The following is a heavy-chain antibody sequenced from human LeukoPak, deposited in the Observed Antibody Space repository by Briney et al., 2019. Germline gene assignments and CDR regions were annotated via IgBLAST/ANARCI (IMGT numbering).Heavy chain of an antibody. CDR1: GYTFTNYW. D-gene: IGHD6-13*01. Sequence: GASVKVSCKASGYTFTNYWIYWVRQAPGQGLEWMGWISAYNGNSHYTQKFQGRVTMTTDTSTSTAYMELRSLRSDDTAVYYCAREQQLIRGDYWGQGTLVTVSS. J-gene: IGHJ4*02. CDR2: ISAYNGNS. V-gene: IGHV1-18*04. CDR3: AREQQLIRGDY.